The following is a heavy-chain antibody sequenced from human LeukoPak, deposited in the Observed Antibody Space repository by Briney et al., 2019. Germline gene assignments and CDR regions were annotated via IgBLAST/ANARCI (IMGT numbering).Heavy chain of an antibody. Sequence: PGGSLRLSCAASGFIFSSYTMNWVRQAPEKGLEWVSSITSGSSYIYYADSVKGRFTISRDNAKNSLYLQMNSLRAEDTAVYYCARGTIAAADIDYWGQGTLVTVSS. CDR3: ARGTIAAADIDY. D-gene: IGHD6-13*01. V-gene: IGHV3-21*01. CDR1: GFIFSSYT. J-gene: IGHJ4*02. CDR2: ITSGSSYI.